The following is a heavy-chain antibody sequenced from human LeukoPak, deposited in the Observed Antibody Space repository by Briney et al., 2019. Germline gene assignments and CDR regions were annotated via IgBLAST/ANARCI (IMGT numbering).Heavy chain of an antibody. Sequence: RQAPGQRLEWMGWINAGNGNTKYSQKFQGRVTITRDTSASTAYMELSSLRSEDTAVYYCAREATYDSSVDPWGQGTLVTVSS. J-gene: IGHJ5*02. CDR3: AREATYDSSVDP. V-gene: IGHV1-3*01. D-gene: IGHD3-22*01. CDR2: INAGNGNT.